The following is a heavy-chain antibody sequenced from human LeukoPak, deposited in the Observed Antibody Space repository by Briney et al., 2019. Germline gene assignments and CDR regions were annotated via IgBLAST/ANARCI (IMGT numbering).Heavy chain of an antibody. Sequence: SETLSLTCTVSGGSISSSSYYWGWIRQPPGKGLEWIGKINHSGSTNYNPSLKSRVTISVDTSKNQFSLKLSSVTAADTAVYYCAKGLNCSSASCYIRGHYYFDYWGQGTLVTVSS. CDR1: GGSISSSSYY. J-gene: IGHJ4*02. CDR2: INHSGST. V-gene: IGHV4-39*07. CDR3: AKGLNCSSASCYIRGHYYFDY. D-gene: IGHD2-2*02.